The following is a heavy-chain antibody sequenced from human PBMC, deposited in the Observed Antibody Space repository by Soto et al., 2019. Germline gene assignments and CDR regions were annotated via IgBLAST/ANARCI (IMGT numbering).Heavy chain of an antibody. J-gene: IGHJ5*02. V-gene: IGHV4-31*03. CDR3: ARAGHSSSSEGANWFDP. Sequence: ASETLSLTCTVSSGSIGSSGGYYWSWIRQHPGKGLEWIGYIYYSGSTYYNPSLKSRVTISVDTSKNQFSLKLSSVTAADTAVYYCARAGHSSSSEGANWFDPWGQGTLVTVSS. CDR2: IYYSGST. D-gene: IGHD6-6*01. CDR1: SGSIGSSGGYY.